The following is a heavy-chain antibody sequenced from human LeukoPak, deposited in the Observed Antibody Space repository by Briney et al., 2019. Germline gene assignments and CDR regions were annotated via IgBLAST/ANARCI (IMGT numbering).Heavy chain of an antibody. J-gene: IGHJ4*02. CDR2: IYSGGST. Sequence: GGSLRLSCAASGFAVSSNYMSWVRQAPGKGLEWVAVIYSGGSTNYADSVKGRFTISRGNSKNTLYLLMNSLRAEDTAVYYCAIRKSGNAIDYWGQGTLVTVSS. D-gene: IGHD5-12*01. CDR1: GFAVSSNY. CDR3: AIRKSGNAIDY. V-gene: IGHV3-66*01.